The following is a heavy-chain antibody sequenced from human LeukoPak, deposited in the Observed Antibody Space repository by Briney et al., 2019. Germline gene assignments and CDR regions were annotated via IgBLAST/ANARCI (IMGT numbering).Heavy chain of an antibody. Sequence: GGSLRLSCAASGFTFSSYGMHWVRQAPGKGLEWVAVISYDGSNKYYADSVKGRFTISRDNSKNTLYLQMNSLRAEDTAVYYCAKDPYPYYNGSGTSCDYWGQGTLVTVSS. V-gene: IGHV3-30*18. D-gene: IGHD3-10*01. CDR1: GFTFSSYG. J-gene: IGHJ4*02. CDR3: AKDPYPYYNGSGTSCDY. CDR2: ISYDGSNK.